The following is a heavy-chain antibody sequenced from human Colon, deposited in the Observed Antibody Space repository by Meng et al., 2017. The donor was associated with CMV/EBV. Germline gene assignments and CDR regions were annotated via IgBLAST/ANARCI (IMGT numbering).Heavy chain of an antibody. J-gene: IGHJ4*02. CDR1: GFTFSSYA. Sequence: GESLKISCAASGFTFSSYAMSWVRQAPGKGLEWVSAISGSGGSTYYADSVKGRFTISRDNSKNTLYLQMNSLRAEDTAVYYCARDMGIYTNYVYYWGQGTLVTVSS. CDR2: ISGSGGST. CDR3: ARDMGIYTNYVYY. V-gene: IGHV3-23*01. D-gene: IGHD4-11*01.